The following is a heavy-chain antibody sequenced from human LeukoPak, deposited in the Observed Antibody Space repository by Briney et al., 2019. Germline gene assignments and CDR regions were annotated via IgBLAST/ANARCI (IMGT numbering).Heavy chain of an antibody. V-gene: IGHV4-59*01. CDR3: ARWYCSRGTCYYLDY. Sequence: PSETLSLTCAVSGGSISSYYWSWIRQSPGRGLEYIGHIYYNGRTDYNPSLKSRATISVDTSRNQFSLKLNSVTAADTAVYFCARWYCSRGTCYYLDYWGQGTLVTVSS. CDR1: GGSISSYY. CDR2: IYYNGRT. J-gene: IGHJ4*02. D-gene: IGHD2-2*01.